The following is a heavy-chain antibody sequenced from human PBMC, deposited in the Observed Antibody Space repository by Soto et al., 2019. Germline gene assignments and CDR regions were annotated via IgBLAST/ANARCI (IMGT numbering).Heavy chain of an antibody. J-gene: IGHJ4*02. CDR3: ARGATYYDILTGYYPVLRFDY. D-gene: IGHD3-9*01. CDR1: GGSFSGYY. CDR2: INHSGST. Sequence: SETLSLTCAVYGGSFSGYYWSWIRQPPGKGLEWIGEINHSGSTNYNPSLKSRVTISVDTSKNQFSLKLSSVTAADTAAYYCARGATYYDILTGYYPVLRFDYWGQGTLVTVSS. V-gene: IGHV4-34*01.